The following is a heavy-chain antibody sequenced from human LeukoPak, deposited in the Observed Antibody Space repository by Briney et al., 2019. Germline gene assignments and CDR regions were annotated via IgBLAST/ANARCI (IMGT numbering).Heavy chain of an antibody. J-gene: IGHJ3*02. V-gene: IGHV3-11*01. CDR1: GFPFRDYF. CDR2: TNTAGNTL. D-gene: IGHD3-22*01. CDR3: ARATYDSSAVDAFDI. Sequence: PGGSLRLSCAASGFPFRDYFMSWIRQAPGKGLEWLAYTNTAGNTLYYADSVKGRFTISRDNAKKSLCLQMNTLRAEDTAVYYCARATYDSSAVDAFDIWGQGTMVTVSP.